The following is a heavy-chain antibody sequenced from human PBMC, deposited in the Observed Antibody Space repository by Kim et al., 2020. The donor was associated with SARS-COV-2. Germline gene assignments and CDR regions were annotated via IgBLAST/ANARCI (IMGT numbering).Heavy chain of an antibody. CDR3: ARCYDSSGYYYPFDY. V-gene: IGHV1-3*01. J-gene: IGHJ4*02. D-gene: IGHD3-22*01. Sequence: ASVKVSCKASGYTFTSYAMHWVRQAPGQRLEWMGWINAGNGNTKYSQKFQGRVTITRDTSASTAYMELSSLRSEDTAVYYCARCYDSSGYYYPFDYWGQGTLVTVSS. CDR2: INAGNGNT. CDR1: GYTFTSYA.